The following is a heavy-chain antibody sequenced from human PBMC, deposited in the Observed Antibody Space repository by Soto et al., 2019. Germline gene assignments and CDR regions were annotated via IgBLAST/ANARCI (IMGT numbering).Heavy chain of an antibody. CDR1: GGTFSSYA. CDR3: AREGGVAPPDYYYGMDV. Sequence: QVQLVQSGAEVKKPGSSVKVSCKASGGTFSSYAISWVRQAPGQGLEWMGGIIPIFGTTNYAQKFQGRVTITADESTSTAYRELSSLRSEDTAVYYCAREGGVAPPDYYYGMDVWGQGTTVTVSS. CDR2: IIPIFGTT. V-gene: IGHV1-69*12. D-gene: IGHD1-26*01. J-gene: IGHJ6*02.